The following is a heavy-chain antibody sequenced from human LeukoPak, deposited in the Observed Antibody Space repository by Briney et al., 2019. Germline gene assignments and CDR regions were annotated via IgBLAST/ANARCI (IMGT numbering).Heavy chain of an antibody. V-gene: IGHV3-9*01. D-gene: IGHD3-16*02. J-gene: IGHJ3*02. Sequence: PGRSLRLSCAASGFTFDDYAMHWVRQAPGKGLEWVSGISWNSGSIGYADSVKGRFTISRDNAKNSLYLQMNSLRAEDTAVYYCAKDHRIHMITFGGVIVGAFDIWGQGTMVTVSS. CDR1: GFTFDDYA. CDR2: ISWNSGSI. CDR3: AKDHRIHMITFGGVIVGAFDI.